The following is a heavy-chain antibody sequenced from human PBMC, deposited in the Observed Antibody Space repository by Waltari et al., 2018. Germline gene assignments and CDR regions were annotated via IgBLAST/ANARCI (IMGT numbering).Heavy chain of an antibody. CDR2: ISTYDSET. J-gene: IGHJ4*02. Sequence: QVQLVQSGAEVKKPGASVKVSCKASGYTFTSYGISGVRQAPGQGLEWMGWISTYDSETNYAQQHQGRVTMTNETTTSTAKMVLSRLSSDAAAVYCCAGEGEDCGEYRGGRLVDYWGQGTLVIVSS. D-gene: IGHD3-16*01. CDR1: GYTFTSYG. V-gene: IGHV1-18*01. CDR3: AGEGEDCGEYRGGRLVDY.